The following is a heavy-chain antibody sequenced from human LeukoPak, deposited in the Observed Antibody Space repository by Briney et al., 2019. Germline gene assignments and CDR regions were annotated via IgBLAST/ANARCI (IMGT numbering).Heavy chain of an antibody. CDR3: KCWGSTSLYYFDY. CDR2: IKSKADGGTT. CDR1: GFTFSNAW. J-gene: IGHJ4*02. Sequence: GGSLRLSCAASGFTFSNAWMSWVRQAPGKGLEWVGRIKSKADGGTTDYAAPVKGRFTISRDDSKNTLYLQMNSLKTGDTAVYYCKCWGSTSLYYFDYWGQGTLVTVSS. V-gene: IGHV3-15*01. D-gene: IGHD2-2*01.